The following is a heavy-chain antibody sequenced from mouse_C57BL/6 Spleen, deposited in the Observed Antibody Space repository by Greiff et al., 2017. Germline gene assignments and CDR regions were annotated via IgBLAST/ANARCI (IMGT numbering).Heavy chain of an antibody. V-gene: IGHV1-82*01. CDR2: IYPGDGDT. Sequence: QVQLQQSGPELVKPGASVKISCKASGYAFSSSWMNWVKQRPGKGLEWIGRIYPGDGDTNYNGKFKGKATLTADKSSSTAYMQLSSLTSEDSAVYFCARGKLHAYWGQGTLVTVSA. CDR3: ARGKLHAY. CDR1: GYAFSSSW. J-gene: IGHJ3*01.